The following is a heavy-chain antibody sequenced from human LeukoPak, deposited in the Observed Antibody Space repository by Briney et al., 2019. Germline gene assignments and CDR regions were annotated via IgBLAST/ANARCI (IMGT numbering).Heavy chain of an antibody. Sequence: SQTLSLTCTVSGGSISSGGYYWSWIRQHPGEGLEWIGYIYYSGSTYYNPSLKSRVTISVDTSKNQFSLKLSSVTAADTAVYYCAREDGYNIDYWGQGTLVTVSS. CDR1: GGSISSGGYY. CDR3: AREDGYNIDY. D-gene: IGHD5-24*01. J-gene: IGHJ4*02. V-gene: IGHV4-31*03. CDR2: IYYSGST.